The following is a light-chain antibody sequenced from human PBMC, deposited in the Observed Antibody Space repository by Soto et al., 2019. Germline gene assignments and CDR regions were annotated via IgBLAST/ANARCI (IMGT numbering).Light chain of an antibody. V-gene: IGKV1D-12*01. Sequence: DIQMTQSPSSVSASVGDRVTITCRASQGISSWLAWYQQVPGKAPKLLNYAAATLQSGVSSRFSGSYSGTDFTLTISSLQPEDFATYYCQQTDTYPYTFCQGTKVEIK. CDR2: AAA. CDR3: QQTDTYPYT. CDR1: QGISSW. J-gene: IGKJ2*01.